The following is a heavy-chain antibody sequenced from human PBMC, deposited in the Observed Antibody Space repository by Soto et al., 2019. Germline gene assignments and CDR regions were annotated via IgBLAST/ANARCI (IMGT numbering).Heavy chain of an antibody. CDR3: AKGGGYGGGGMDV. J-gene: IGHJ6*02. CDR1: GFTFSSYG. D-gene: IGHD1-26*01. Sequence: QVQLVESGGGVVQPGRSLRLSCAASGFTFSSYGMHWVRQAPGKGLEWVAVISYDGSNKYYADSVKGRFTISRDNSKNTLYLKMSSLRAEDTAVYYCAKGGGYGGGGMDVWGQGTTVTVSS. CDR2: ISYDGSNK. V-gene: IGHV3-30*18.